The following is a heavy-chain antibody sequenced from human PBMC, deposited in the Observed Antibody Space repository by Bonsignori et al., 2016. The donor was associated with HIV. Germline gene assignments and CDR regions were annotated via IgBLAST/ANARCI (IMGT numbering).Heavy chain of an antibody. CDR3: ASGGYDFWSGPNWFDP. J-gene: IGHJ5*02. CDR2: INPNSGGT. Sequence: WVRQAPGQGLEWMGWINPNSGGTNYAQKFQGRVTMTRDTSISTAYMELSRLRSDDTAVYYCASGGYDFWSGPNWFDPWGQGTLVTVSS. D-gene: IGHD3-3*01. V-gene: IGHV1-2*02.